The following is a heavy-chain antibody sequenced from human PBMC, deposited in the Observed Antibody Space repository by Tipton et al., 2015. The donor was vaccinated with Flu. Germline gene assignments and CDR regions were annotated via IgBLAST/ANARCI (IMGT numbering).Heavy chain of an antibody. V-gene: IGHV3-23*01. J-gene: IGHJ2*01. CDR1: GGTFSSYA. CDR3: ARVRITIFARDFMYFDL. D-gene: IGHD3-3*01. Sequence: SGAEVKKPGSSVKVSCKASGGTFSSYAMSWVRQAPGKGLEWVSAISGSGGSTYYADSVKGRFTISRDNSKNTLYLQMNSLRAEYTAVYYCARVRITIFARDFMYFDLWGRGTLVTVSS. CDR2: ISGSGGST.